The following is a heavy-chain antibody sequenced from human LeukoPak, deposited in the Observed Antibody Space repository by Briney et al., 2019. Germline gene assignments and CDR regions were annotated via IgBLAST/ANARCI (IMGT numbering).Heavy chain of an antibody. CDR2: ISSSSYI. Sequence: GGSLRLSFPASGLTFLSYSMNGVGQAPGKGREGVSPISSSSYIYYADSVKGRFTISRDNAKNSLYLQMNSLRAEDTAVYYCARSSGYSRRQLKVYYYYGMDVWGQGTTVTVSS. CDR3: ARSSGYSRRQLKVYYYYGMDV. V-gene: IGHV3-21*01. J-gene: IGHJ6*02. CDR1: GLTFLSYS. D-gene: IGHD6-13*01.